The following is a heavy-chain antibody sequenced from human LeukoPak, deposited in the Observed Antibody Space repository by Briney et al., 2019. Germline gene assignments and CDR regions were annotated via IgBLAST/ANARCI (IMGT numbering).Heavy chain of an antibody. J-gene: IGHJ6*02. CDR3: AKRHSGSYTPHYYYGMDV. CDR1: GFTFSSYG. CDR2: ISYDGSNK. D-gene: IGHD1-26*01. V-gene: IGHV3-30*18. Sequence: GGSLRLSCAASGFTFSSYGMHWVRQAPGKGLEWVAVISYDGSNKYYADSVKGRFTISRDNSKNTLYLQMNSLRAEDTAVYYCAKRHSGSYTPHYYYGMDVWGQGTTVTVSS.